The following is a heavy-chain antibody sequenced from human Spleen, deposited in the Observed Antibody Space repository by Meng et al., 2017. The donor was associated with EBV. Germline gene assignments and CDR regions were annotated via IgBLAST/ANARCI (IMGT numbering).Heavy chain of an antibody. CDR2: IYYSGTT. Sequence: QVQLLAPGPGLGKPSHTLSLTCPVSGASVGRNTYYWSWIRQPPGKGLEWIGYIYYSGTTKYNPSLKSRVTISVDTSKNQFSLKLNSVTTADTAVYYCARGTGGDSPEEFQYWGQGTLVTVSS. D-gene: IGHD2-21*02. CDR1: GASVGRNTYY. V-gene: IGHV4-61*01. CDR3: ARGTGGDSPEEFQY. J-gene: IGHJ1*01.